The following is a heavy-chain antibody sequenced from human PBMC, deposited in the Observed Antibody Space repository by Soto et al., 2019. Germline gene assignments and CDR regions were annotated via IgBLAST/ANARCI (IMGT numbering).Heavy chain of an antibody. D-gene: IGHD1-26*01. CDR2: MQPSTGRT. CDR1: GYSFTSLD. J-gene: IGHJ4*02. CDR3: ARGVSAGVDY. V-gene: IGHV1-8*01. Sequence: QVQLVQSGAEVREPGASVKVSCKASGYSFTSLDINWVRQTAGQGFEWMGWMQPSTGRTGYAQKFQGRVTMTRDTVINTAYMELTTLTSDDTAFYYCARGVSAGVDYWGQGTLVTVSS.